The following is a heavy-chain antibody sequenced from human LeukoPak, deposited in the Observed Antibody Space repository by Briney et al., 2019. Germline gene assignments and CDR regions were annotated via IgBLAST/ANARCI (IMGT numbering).Heavy chain of an antibody. CDR1: GFTFDDYA. Sequence: GGSLRLSCAVSGFTFDDYAMHWVRQAPGKGLEWVSLISWDGGSTYYADSVKGRFTISRDDSKNSLYLQMNSLRAEDTALYYCAKDQRPGLYCSSTSCYSPSVFDYWGQGTLVTVSS. CDR3: AKDQRPGLYCSSTSCYSPSVFDY. D-gene: IGHD2-2*01. J-gene: IGHJ4*02. CDR2: ISWDGGST. V-gene: IGHV3-43D*04.